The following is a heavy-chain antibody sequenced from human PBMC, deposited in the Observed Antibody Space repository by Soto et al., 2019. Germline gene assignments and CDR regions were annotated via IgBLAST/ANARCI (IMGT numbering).Heavy chain of an antibody. V-gene: IGHV3-23*01. CDR3: AKDGCSSTSCYDGDAFDI. CDR2: ISGSGGSP. J-gene: IGHJ3*02. Sequence: GSLRLSCAASGFTFSSYAMSWVRQAPGKGLEWVSAISGSGGSPYYADSVKGRFTISRDNSKNTLYLQMNSLRAEDTAVYYCAKDGCSSTSCYDGDAFDIWGQGTMVTVSS. D-gene: IGHD2-2*01. CDR1: GFTFSSYA.